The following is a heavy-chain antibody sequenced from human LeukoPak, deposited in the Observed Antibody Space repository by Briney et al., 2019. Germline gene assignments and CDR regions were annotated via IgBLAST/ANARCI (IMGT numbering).Heavy chain of an antibody. D-gene: IGHD4-17*01. CDR2: IYYSGST. V-gene: IGHV4-38-2*02. Sequence: PSETLSLTCTVSGYSISSGYYWGWIRQPPGKGLEWIGYIYYSGSTNYNPSLKSRVTISVDTSKNQFSLKLSSVTAADTAVYYCASGYYGDYLLDYWGQGTLVTVSS. CDR1: GYSISSGYY. J-gene: IGHJ4*02. CDR3: ASGYYGDYLLDY.